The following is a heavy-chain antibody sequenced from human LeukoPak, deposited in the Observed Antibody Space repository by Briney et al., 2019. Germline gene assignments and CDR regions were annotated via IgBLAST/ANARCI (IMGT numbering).Heavy chain of an antibody. CDR3: ARDLRSYGFREDDAFDI. Sequence: GGSLRLSCAASGFTFSSYEMNWVRQAPGKGLEWVSSISSSSSYIYYADSVKGRFTISRDNAKNSLYLQMNSLRAEDTAVYYCARDLRSYGFREDDAFDIWGQGTMVTVSS. J-gene: IGHJ3*02. V-gene: IGHV3-21*01. CDR2: ISSSSSYI. D-gene: IGHD5-18*01. CDR1: GFTFSSYE.